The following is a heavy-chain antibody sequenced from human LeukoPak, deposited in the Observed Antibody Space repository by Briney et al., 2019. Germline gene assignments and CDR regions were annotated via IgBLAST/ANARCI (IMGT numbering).Heavy chain of an antibody. CDR2: IYHSGST. D-gene: IGHD3-10*01. Sequence: SETLSLTCTVSGGSISSGGYYWSWIRQPPGKGLEWIGYIYHSGSTYYNPSLKSRVTISVDRSKNQFSLKLSSVTAADTAVYYCARALWFGELFLEQNAFDIWGQGTMVTASS. V-gene: IGHV4-30-2*01. CDR1: GGSISSGGYY. CDR3: ARALWFGELFLEQNAFDI. J-gene: IGHJ3*02.